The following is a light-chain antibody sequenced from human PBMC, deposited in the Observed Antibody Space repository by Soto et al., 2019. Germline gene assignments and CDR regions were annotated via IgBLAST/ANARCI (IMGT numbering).Light chain of an antibody. J-gene: IGKJ1*01. CDR1: QSISSY. CDR3: LQDYNYPWT. V-gene: IGKV1-6*01. Sequence: IQMTQSPSSLSASVEDRVTITCRASQSISSYLNWYQQKPGKAPKLPIYAASSLQSGVPSRFSGSGSGTDFTLTISSLQPEDFATYYCLQDYNYPWTFGQGTKVDI. CDR2: AAS.